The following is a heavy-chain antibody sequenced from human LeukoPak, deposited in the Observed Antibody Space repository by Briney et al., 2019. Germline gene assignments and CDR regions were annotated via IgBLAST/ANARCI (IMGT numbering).Heavy chain of an antibody. CDR3: AKEKALRDYDILTGYFDY. Sequence: GGSLRLSCAASGFTFRSYAMSWVRQAPGKGLEWVSTISGGGGSTDYADSVKGRFSISRDSSRNTLYLQMNSLRAEDTAVYYCAKEKALRDYDILTGYFDYWGQGTLVTVSS. J-gene: IGHJ4*02. D-gene: IGHD3-9*01. CDR1: GFTFRSYA. V-gene: IGHV3-23*01. CDR2: ISGGGGST.